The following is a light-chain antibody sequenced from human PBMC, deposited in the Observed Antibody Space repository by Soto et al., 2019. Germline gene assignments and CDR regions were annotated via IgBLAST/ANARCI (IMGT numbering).Light chain of an antibody. V-gene: IGLV2-14*01. Sequence: QSALTQPAFVSGSLGQSITISCTGTRSDVGTYDLVSWYQQHPGKAPQLMIFEVTNRPSGVSNRFSGSKSGNTASLTISGLQAEDEADYYCSSYTTSNTVGIGGGTQLTVL. CDR2: EVT. CDR3: SSYTTSNTVG. J-gene: IGLJ2*01. CDR1: RSDVGTYDL.